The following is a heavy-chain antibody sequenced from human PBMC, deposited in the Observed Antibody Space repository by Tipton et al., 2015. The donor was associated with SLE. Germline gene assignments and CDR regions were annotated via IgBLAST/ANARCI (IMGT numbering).Heavy chain of an antibody. J-gene: IGHJ4*02. Sequence: SLRLSCAASGFTFSHYNMSWVRQAPGKGLEWVSAISGSGGSTSYADSVKGRFTISRDNSKNTVYLEMSSLRAEDSAVYFCARDELSWNYGSFEYWGQGTQVTVAS. CDR3: ARDELSWNYGSFEY. CDR2: ISGSGGST. CDR1: GFTFSHYN. D-gene: IGHD1-7*01. V-gene: IGHV3-23*01.